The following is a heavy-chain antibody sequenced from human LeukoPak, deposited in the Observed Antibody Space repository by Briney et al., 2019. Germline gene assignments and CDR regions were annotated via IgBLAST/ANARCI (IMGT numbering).Heavy chain of an antibody. V-gene: IGHV3-30*03. CDR1: GFTFSSYG. D-gene: IGHD6-25*01. Sequence: GGSLRLSCAASGFTFSSYGMHWVRQAPGKGLEWVAVIPYDGSNKYYADSVKGRFTISRDNSKNTLYLQMNSLRAEDTAVYYCARSPYSSGYFDYWGQGTLVTVSS. CDR2: IPYDGSNK. J-gene: IGHJ4*02. CDR3: ARSPYSSGYFDY.